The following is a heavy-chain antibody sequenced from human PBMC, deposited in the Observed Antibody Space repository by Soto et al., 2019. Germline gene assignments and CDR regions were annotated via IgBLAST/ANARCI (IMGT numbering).Heavy chain of an antibody. J-gene: IGHJ6*02. CDR3: ATGYYDILTGYNLDMDV. V-gene: IGHV4-31*03. D-gene: IGHD3-9*01. Sequence: SETLSLTCTFSCGSIPSGGYYWRWIRQHPGKGLEWIGYLYYSGGTYYKPSLKSRVNISVETSKKQFSLKLSSLTAADTAVYYCATGYYDILTGYNLDMDVWGQGTTVTVSS. CDR1: CGSIPSGGYY. CDR2: LYYSGGT.